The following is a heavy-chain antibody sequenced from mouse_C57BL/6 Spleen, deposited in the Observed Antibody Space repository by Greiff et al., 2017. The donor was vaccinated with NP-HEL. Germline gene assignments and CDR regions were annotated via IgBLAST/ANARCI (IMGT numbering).Heavy chain of an antibody. Sequence: QVQLQQPGAELVMPGASVKLSCKASGYTFTSYWMHWVKQRPGQGLEWIGEIDPSDSYTNYNQKFKGKSTLTVDKSSSTAYMQLSSLTSEDSAVYYCARREPLGYGSSYYAMDYWGQGTSVTVSS. CDR2: IDPSDSYT. CDR1: GYTFTSYW. V-gene: IGHV1-69*01. CDR3: ARREPLGYGSSYYAMDY. D-gene: IGHD1-1*01. J-gene: IGHJ4*01.